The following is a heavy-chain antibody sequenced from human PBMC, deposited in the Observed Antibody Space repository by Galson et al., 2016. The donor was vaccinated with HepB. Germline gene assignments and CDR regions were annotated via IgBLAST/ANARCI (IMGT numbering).Heavy chain of an antibody. CDR3: ARDSRLELHLNAYYSYGMDV. J-gene: IGHJ6*02. CDR1: GYSFTNYG. CDR2: LSGYDGST. Sequence: QSGAEVKKPGASVKVPCKTSGYSFTNYGLSWVRQAPGQGLEWMGWLSGYDGSTNYAQKFQGRVTMTTDTSTGTAYLELRSLRSDDTAVYYCARDSRLELHLNAYYSYGMDVWGQGTTVIVSS. D-gene: IGHD1-7*01. V-gene: IGHV1-18*01.